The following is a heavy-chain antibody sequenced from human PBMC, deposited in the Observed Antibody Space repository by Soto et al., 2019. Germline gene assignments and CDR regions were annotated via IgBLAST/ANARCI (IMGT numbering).Heavy chain of an antibody. CDR3: ASVHYDILTGSLYYYYYMDV. Sequence: SETLSLTCAVYGGSFSGYYWSWIRQPPGKGLEWIGEINHSGSTNYNPSHKSRVTISVDTSMNKFSLKLSSVTAADTAVYYCASVHYDILTGSLYYYYYMDVWGKGTTVTVSS. CDR2: INHSGST. D-gene: IGHD3-9*01. CDR1: GGSFSGYY. V-gene: IGHV4-34*01. J-gene: IGHJ6*03.